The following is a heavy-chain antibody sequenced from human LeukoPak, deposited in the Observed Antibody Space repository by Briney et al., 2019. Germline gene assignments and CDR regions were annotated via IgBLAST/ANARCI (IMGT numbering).Heavy chain of an antibody. CDR2: INPSGGST. J-gene: IGHJ4*02. CDR3: ARGAPIQLWSQFDY. CDR1: GYTFTSYF. D-gene: IGHD5-18*01. Sequence: GASVKVSCKVSGYTFTSYFMHWVRQAPGQGLEWMGIINPSGGSTIYAQKFQGRVTMTWDMSTSTVYMDLSSLRSEDTAVYYCARGAPIQLWSQFDYWGQGTLVTVSS. V-gene: IGHV1-46*01.